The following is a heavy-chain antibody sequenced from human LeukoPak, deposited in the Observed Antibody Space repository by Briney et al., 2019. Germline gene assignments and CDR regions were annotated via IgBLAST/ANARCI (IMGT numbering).Heavy chain of an antibody. D-gene: IGHD3-9*01. V-gene: IGHV3-15*01. CDR3: TTHSNNYYDILTGYYPLDY. CDR1: GFTFSNAW. Sequence: PGGSLRLSCAASGFTFSNAWISWVRQAPGKGLEWVGRIKSKTDGGTTDYAAPVKGRFTISRDDSKNTLYLQMNSLKTEDTAVYYCTTHSNNYYDILTGYYPLDYWGQGTLATVSS. CDR2: IKSKTDGGTT. J-gene: IGHJ4*02.